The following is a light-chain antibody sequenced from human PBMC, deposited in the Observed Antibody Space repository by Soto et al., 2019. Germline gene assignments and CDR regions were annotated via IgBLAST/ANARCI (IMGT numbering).Light chain of an antibody. CDR3: SSYTSSSTEV. V-gene: IGLV2-14*01. CDR2: DVT. Sequence: QSALTQPASVSGSPGQSITISCTGTSSDVGGYNYVSWYQQHPGKAPKLMIYDVTTRPSGVSNPFSGSKSDNTASLTISGLQAEDEADYYCSSYTSSSTEVFGGGTKLTVL. J-gene: IGLJ3*02. CDR1: SSDVGGYNY.